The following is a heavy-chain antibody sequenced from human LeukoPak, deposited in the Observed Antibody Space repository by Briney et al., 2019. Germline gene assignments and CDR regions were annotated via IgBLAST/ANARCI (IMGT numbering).Heavy chain of an antibody. V-gene: IGHV3-9*01. J-gene: IGHJ5*02. CDR2: ISWNSGSI. Sequence: GGSLRLSCAASGFTFDDHAMHWVRQAPGKGLEWVSGISWNSGSIGYADSVKGRFTISRDNSKNTLYLQMNSLRAEDTAVYYCAKANWFDPWGQGTLVTVSS. CDR1: GFTFDDHA. CDR3: AKANWFDP.